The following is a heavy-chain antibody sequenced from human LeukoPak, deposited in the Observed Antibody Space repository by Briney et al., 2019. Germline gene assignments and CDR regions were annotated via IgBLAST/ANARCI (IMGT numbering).Heavy chain of an antibody. CDR2: ISGSGGST. Sequence: PGGSLRLSCAASGFTFGSFAMNWVRQAPGKGLEWVSAISGSGGSTYYADSVKGRFTISRDNSKNTLYLQMNSLRAEDTAVYYCAKDPKSPYGMDVWGQGTTVTVSS. V-gene: IGHV3-23*01. J-gene: IGHJ6*02. CDR3: AKDPKSPYGMDV. CDR1: GFTFGSFA.